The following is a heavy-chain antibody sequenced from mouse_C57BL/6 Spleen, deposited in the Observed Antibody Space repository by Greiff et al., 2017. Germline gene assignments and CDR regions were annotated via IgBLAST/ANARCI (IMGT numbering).Heavy chain of an antibody. CDR3: AREIYGSIPFAY. Sequence: QVQLKESGAELVRPGTSVKVSCKASGYAFTNYLIEWVKQRPGQGLEWIGVINPGSGGTNYNEKFKGKATLTADKSSSTAYMQLSSLTSEDSAVYFCAREIYGSIPFAYWGQGTLVTVSA. V-gene: IGHV1-54*01. D-gene: IGHD1-1*01. CDR2: INPGSGGT. CDR1: GYAFTNYL. J-gene: IGHJ3*01.